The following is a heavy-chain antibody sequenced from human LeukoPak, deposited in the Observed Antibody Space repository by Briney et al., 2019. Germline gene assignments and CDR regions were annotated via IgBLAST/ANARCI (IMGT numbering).Heavy chain of an antibody. D-gene: IGHD4-23*01. CDR2: ISGSGGST. CDR1: GFTFSSYA. CDR3: AKDYGGNLHFDY. J-gene: IGHJ4*02. Sequence: GGSLRLSCAASGFTFSSYAMSWVRQAPGKGLEWVSAISGSGGSTYYADSVKGRFTISRDNSKNTLYLQMNSLRAEDTAVFYCAKDYGGNLHFDYWGQGTLVTVSS. V-gene: IGHV3-23*01.